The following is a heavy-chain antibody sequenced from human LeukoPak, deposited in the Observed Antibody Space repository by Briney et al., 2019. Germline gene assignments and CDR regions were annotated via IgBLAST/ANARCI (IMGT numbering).Heavy chain of an antibody. J-gene: IGHJ6*02. CDR1: GLRFDAHA. D-gene: IGHD3-3*01. CDR3: AKAPYYDFNYSMDV. CDR2: ISYNSGSV. V-gene: IGHV3-9*01. Sequence: SLRLSCAASGLRFDAHAMHWVRQAPAKGPEWVSGISYNSGSVGYADSVRGRFIVSRDNARNLLYLQMNSLRAEDTALYFCAKAPYYDFNYSMDVWGQGTTVIVSS.